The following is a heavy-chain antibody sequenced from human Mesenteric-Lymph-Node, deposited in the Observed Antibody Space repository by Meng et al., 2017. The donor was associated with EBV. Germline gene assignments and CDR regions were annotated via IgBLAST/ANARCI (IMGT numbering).Heavy chain of an antibody. D-gene: IGHD4-17*01. Sequence: VELADAGPGRVKPPHALSRTGAVSRASIGSGVYYWSWIRQPPGKGLEWMGYIYYRGSTYYNPSLKSRVTISVDTSKNLLSLKVNSVTAADTAVYYCAGHDFGDYAFDYWGQGTLVTVSS. CDR2: IYYRGST. CDR3: AGHDFGDYAFDY. J-gene: IGHJ4*02. CDR1: RASIGSGVYY. V-gene: IGHV4-30-4*01.